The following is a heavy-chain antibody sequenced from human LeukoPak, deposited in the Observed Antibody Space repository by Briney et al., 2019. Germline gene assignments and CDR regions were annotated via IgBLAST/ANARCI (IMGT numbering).Heavy chain of an antibody. J-gene: IGHJ4*02. CDR1: GYTFTSYY. CDR3: ARGRAVGVRAGFDY. CDR2: INPSGGST. Sequence: ASVKVSCKASGYTFTSYYMLWVRQAPGQGLEWMGIINPSGGSTTYAQKFLGRVTMTRDTSTSTVYMELGSLRSEETAVYYCARGRAVGVRAGFDYWGQGTLVTVSS. V-gene: IGHV1-46*03. D-gene: IGHD1-26*01.